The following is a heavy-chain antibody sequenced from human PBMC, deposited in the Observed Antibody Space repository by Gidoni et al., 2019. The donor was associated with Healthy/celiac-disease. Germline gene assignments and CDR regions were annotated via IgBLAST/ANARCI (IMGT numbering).Heavy chain of an antibody. CDR3: ARPIVVIPAAPDAFDI. V-gene: IGHV4-34*01. CDR2: INHSGST. Sequence: QVQLQQWGAGLLKPSETLSLTCAVHGGSFSGYYWSWIRQPPGKGLEWIGEINHSGSTNYNPSLKSRVTISVETSKNQFSLKLSSVTAADTAVYYCARPIVVIPAAPDAFDIWGQGTMVTVSS. CDR1: GGSFSGYY. J-gene: IGHJ3*02. D-gene: IGHD2-2*01.